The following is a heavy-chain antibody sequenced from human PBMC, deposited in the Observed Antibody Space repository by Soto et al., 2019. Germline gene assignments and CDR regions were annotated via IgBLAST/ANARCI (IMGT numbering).Heavy chain of an antibody. J-gene: IGHJ4*02. CDR1: GFTFEEHT. Sequence: EVLLEESGRAVVQPGGSLRLSCVVSGFTFEEHTIHWVRQAPGKGLEWISLLSWDGGTTYYAESVKGRFTISRDSGTNSVFLQMDSLRSEDTALDYWTRVQKKYRTTSGVDFDSWGQGTQVTVSS. CDR3: TRVQKKYRTTSGVDFDS. CDR2: LSWDGGTT. V-gene: IGHV3-43*01. D-gene: IGHD5-12*01.